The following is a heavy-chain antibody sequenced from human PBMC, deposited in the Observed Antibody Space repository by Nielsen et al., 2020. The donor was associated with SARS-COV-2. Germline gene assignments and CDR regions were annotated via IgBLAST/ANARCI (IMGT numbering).Heavy chain of an antibody. J-gene: IGHJ4*02. CDR2: IIPILGIA. V-gene: IGHV1-69*04. D-gene: IGHD3-22*01. CDR1: GGTFSSYA. CDR3: ARGYYYDSSGPFDY. Sequence: SVKVSCKASGGTFSSYAISWVRQAPGQGLEWMGRIIPILGIANYAQEFQGRVTITADKSTSTAYMELSSLRSEDTAVYYCARGYYYDSSGPFDYWGQGTLVTASS.